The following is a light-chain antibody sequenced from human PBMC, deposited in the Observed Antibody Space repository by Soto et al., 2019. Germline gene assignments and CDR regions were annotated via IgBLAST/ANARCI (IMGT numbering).Light chain of an antibody. CDR3: MQGQQTPIT. CDR2: WGS. CDR1: QSLLYSSGNNY. J-gene: IGKJ5*01. V-gene: IGKV2-28*01. Sequence: DIVMTQSPLSLPVNPGKPASKSCRSKQSLLYSSGNNYLDWYVQKPGQSPQLLIYWGSSRASGVPDRFSGSGSGTDFTLKISRVEAEDVGIYYCMQGQQTPITVGQGTRLEIK.